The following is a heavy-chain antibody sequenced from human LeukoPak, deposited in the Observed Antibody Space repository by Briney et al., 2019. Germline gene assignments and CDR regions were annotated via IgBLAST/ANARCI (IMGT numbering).Heavy chain of an antibody. CDR2: INPSGGST. CDR3: ARARWYHYYYYGMDV. CDR1: GYTFTSYY. Sequence: ASVKVSCKASGYTFTSYYMHWVRQAPGQGLEWMGIINPSGGSTSYAQKFQGRVTMTRDTSTSTVYMELSNLRAEDTAVYYCARARWYHYYYYGMDVWGQGTTVTVSS. V-gene: IGHV1-46*01. D-gene: IGHD4-23*01. J-gene: IGHJ6*02.